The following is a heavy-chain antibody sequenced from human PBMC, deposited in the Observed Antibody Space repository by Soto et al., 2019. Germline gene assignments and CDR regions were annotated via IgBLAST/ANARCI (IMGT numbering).Heavy chain of an antibody. Sequence: PGGSLRLSCAASGFTFDDYTMHWVRQAPGKGLEWVSLISWDGGSTYYADSVKGRFTISRDNSKNSLYLQMNSLRTEDTALYYCAVAVAGTGLDYWGQATLVSVSS. CDR3: AVAVAGTGLDY. CDR1: GFTFDDYT. V-gene: IGHV3-43*01. CDR2: ISWDGGST. D-gene: IGHD6-19*01. J-gene: IGHJ4*02.